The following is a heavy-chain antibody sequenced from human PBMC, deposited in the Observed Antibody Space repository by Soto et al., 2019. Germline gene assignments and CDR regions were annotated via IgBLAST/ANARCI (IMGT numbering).Heavy chain of an antibody. J-gene: IGHJ4*02. CDR1: GGTFSSYA. V-gene: IGHV1-69*01. CDR3: ARGRGWELLLKHPHVFDY. Sequence: QVQLVQSGAEVKKPGSSVKVSCKASGGTFSSYAISWVRQAPGQGLEWMGGIIPIFGTANYAQKFQGRVTITADESTSTDYMELSSLRSEDTAVYYWARGRGWELLLKHPHVFDYWGQGTLVTVSS. CDR2: IIPIFGTA. D-gene: IGHD1-26*01.